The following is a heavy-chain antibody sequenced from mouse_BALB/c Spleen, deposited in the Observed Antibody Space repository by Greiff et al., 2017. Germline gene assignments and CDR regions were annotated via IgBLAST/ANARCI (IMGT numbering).Heavy chain of an antibody. CDR1: GFTFSSYA. J-gene: IGHJ3*01. V-gene: IGHV5-9-1*01. CDR2: ISSGGSYT. CDR3: ARDQNRGFAY. Sequence: EVMLVESGGGLVKPGGSLKLSCAASGFTFSSYAMSWVRQTPEKRLEWVATISSGGSYTYYPDSVKGRFTISRDNAKNTLYLQMSSLRSEDTAMYYCARDQNRGFAYWGQGTLVTVSA.